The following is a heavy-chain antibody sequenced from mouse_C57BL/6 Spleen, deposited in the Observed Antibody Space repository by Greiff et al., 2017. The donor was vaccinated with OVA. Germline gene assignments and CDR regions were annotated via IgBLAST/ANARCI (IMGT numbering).Heavy chain of an antibody. V-gene: IGHV1-53*01. CDR1: GYTFTSYW. D-gene: IGHD2-2*01. Sequence: QVQLQQPGTELVKPGASVKLSCKASGYTFTSYWMHWVKQRPGQGLEWIGNINPSNGGTNYNEKFKSKATLTVGKSSSTAYMQLSSLTSEDSAVYYCARGGMVTTYAMDYWGQGTSVTVSS. CDR2: INPSNGGT. CDR3: ARGGMVTTYAMDY. J-gene: IGHJ4*01.